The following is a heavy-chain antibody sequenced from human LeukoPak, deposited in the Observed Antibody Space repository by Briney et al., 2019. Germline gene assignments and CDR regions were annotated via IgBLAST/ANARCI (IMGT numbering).Heavy chain of an antibody. V-gene: IGHV5-10-1*01. Sequence: GEPLKISCKGSGYSFTSYWISWVRQMPGKGLEWMGRIDPSDSYTNYSPSFQGHVTISADKSISTAYLQWSTLKASDTAMYYCARQGYNFFDYWGQGTLVTVSS. J-gene: IGHJ4*02. CDR1: GYSFTSYW. CDR2: IDPSDSYT. D-gene: IGHD5-24*01. CDR3: ARQGYNFFDY.